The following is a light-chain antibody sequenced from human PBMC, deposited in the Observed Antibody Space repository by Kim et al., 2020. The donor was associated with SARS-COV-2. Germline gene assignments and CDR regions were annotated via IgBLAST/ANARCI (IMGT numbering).Light chain of an antibody. J-gene: IGLJ3*02. Sequence: SYELTQPPSVSVAPGQTARITCGGNNIGTKNVHWYQQKPGQAPVLVMYKDTNRPSGIPERFSGSNSGNTATLTISRAQAGDEADYYCQVWDSSTGVSGGG. CDR3: QVWDSSTGV. CDR2: KDT. CDR1: NIGTKN. V-gene: IGLV3-9*01.